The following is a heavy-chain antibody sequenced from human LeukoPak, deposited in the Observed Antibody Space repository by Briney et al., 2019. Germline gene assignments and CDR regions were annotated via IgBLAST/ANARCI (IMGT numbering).Heavy chain of an antibody. J-gene: IGHJ6*03. CDR1: GFPFSSFG. Sequence: PGGTLRLSCAASGFPFSSFGINWVRQAPGKGLEWVSTVTGGATDTYYADSVKGRFTISSDNSKNTLYLQMNSLRAEDTAVYYCARVLSGNGSLYYYYYYMDVWGKGTTVTISS. CDR3: ARVLSGNGSLYYYYYYMDV. D-gene: IGHD6-19*01. V-gene: IGHV3-23*01. CDR2: VTGGATDT.